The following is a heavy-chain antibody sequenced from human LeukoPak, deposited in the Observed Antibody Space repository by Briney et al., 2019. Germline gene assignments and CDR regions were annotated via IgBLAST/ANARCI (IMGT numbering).Heavy chain of an antibody. J-gene: IGHJ6*02. Sequence: SETPSLTCTVSGGSISSSSFYWGWIRQPPGKGLEWIGSVYYSGSTYFNPSLKSRVTISVDTSKNQFSLKLSSVTAADTGAYYCARHKDPGSYYYYYGMDVWGQGTTVTVSS. CDR1: GGSISSSSFY. CDR2: VYYSGST. CDR3: ARHKDPGSYYYYYGMDV. V-gene: IGHV4-39*01.